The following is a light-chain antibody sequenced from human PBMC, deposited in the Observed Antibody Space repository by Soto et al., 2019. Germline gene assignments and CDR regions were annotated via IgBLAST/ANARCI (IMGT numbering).Light chain of an antibody. CDR2: AAS. J-gene: IGKJ2*01. CDR3: QQCYSLSQVI. Sequence: DIQMTQSPCSLSASVGDRVTISCRASRSIITYLNWYQQKPGKAPNLLIYAASTLQSGVPSRFSGSGSGTDFTVANSSLQPEVFASCYCQQCYSLSQVIFGREIKVEIK. CDR1: RSIITY. V-gene: IGKV1-39*01.